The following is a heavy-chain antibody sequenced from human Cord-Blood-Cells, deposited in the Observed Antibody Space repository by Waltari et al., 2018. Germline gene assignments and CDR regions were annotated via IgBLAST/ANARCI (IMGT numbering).Heavy chain of an antibody. V-gene: IGHV4-34*01. Sequence: QVQLQQWGAGLLKPSETLSLTCAVYGGSFSGYYWSWIRQPPGKGLEWIGEINHSGSTNYNPSLKSRVTISVDTSKNQFSLKLSSVTAADTAVYYCATSSSSSVGYRGQGTLVTVSS. CDR2: INHSGST. CDR1: GGSFSGYY. CDR3: ATSSSSSVGY. D-gene: IGHD6-6*01. J-gene: IGHJ4*02.